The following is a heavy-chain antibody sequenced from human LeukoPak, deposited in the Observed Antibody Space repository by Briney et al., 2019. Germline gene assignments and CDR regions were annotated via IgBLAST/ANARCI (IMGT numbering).Heavy chain of an antibody. Sequence: GRSLRLSCAASGFTFSSYGMHWVRQAPGKGLEWVAVISYDGSNKYYADSVKGRFTISRDNSKNTLYLQMNSLRAEDTAVYYCAKKERGNYYYYGMDVWGKGTTVTVSS. J-gene: IGHJ6*04. V-gene: IGHV3-30*18. CDR3: AKKERGNYYYYGMDV. CDR1: GFTFSSYG. CDR2: ISYDGSNK. D-gene: IGHD1-1*01.